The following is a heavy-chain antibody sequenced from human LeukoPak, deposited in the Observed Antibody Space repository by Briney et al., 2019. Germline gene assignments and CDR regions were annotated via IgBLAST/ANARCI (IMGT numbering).Heavy chain of an antibody. J-gene: IGHJ6*02. D-gene: IGHD1-7*01. CDR1: GASFSGYY. V-gene: IGHV4-34*01. Sequence: SETLSLTCAVDGASFSGYYWSWIRQPPGKGLEWIGEINHSGSTNYNPSLKSRVTVSVDTSKNQFSLKLSSVTAADTAVYYCARFAFWNYGNYYYYYGMDVWGQGTTVTVSS. CDR3: ARFAFWNYGNYYYYYGMDV. CDR2: INHSGST.